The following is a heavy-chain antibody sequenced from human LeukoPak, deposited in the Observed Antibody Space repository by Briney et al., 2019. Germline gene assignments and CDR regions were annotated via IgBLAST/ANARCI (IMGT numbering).Heavy chain of an antibody. CDR3: ARSPDVGATINYFDY. V-gene: IGHV3-21*01. CDR1: GFTFSDYY. J-gene: IGHJ4*02. CDR2: ISSSSSYI. Sequence: KPGGSLRLSCAASGFTFSDYYMNWVRQAPGKGLEWVSSISSSSSYIYYADSVKGRFTISRDNAKNSLYLQMNSLRAEDTAVYYCARSPDVGATINYFDYWGQGTLVTVSS. D-gene: IGHD1-26*01.